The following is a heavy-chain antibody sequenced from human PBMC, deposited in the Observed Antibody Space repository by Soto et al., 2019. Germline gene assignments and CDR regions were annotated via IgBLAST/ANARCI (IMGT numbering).Heavy chain of an antibody. CDR1: GFTFSNYA. CDR3: AKSNFDWLFDY. J-gene: IGHJ4*02. V-gene: IGHV3-23*01. D-gene: IGHD3-9*01. Sequence: GGSLRLSCAASGFTFSNYAMSWVRQAPGKGLEWVSGISRSGGNTYYADSVKGRFTISRGNSKNTLYLQMNSLRAEDTAVYFCAKSNFDWLFDYWGQGTLVTVSS. CDR2: ISRSGGNT.